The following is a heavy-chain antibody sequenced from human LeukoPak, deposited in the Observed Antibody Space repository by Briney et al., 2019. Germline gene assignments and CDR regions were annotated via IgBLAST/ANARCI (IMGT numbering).Heavy chain of an antibody. CDR1: GYTFTSYG. J-gene: IGHJ5*02. D-gene: IGHD3-3*01. V-gene: IGHV1-46*01. CDR2: INPSGGST. Sequence: ASVKVSCKASGYTFTSYGISWVRQAPGQGLEWMGIINPSGGSTNYAQRFRGRVTMTRDMSTGTVYMELSSLTSEDTAVYYCAREAITIFGLVRTQTTKGPHRFDPWGQGTLVTVSP. CDR3: AREAITIFGLVRTQTTKGPHRFDP.